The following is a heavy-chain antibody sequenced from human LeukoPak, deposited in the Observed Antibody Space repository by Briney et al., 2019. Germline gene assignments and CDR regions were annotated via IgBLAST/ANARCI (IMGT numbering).Heavy chain of an antibody. CDR3: AKDGGAEH. V-gene: IGHV3-23*01. Sequence: PGGSLRLSCAASGFTFSSYGMSWVRQAPGKGLEWVSTISGSDTSTYYADSVKGRFTISRDNSKNTLYLQMNSLRAEDTAVYYCAKDGGAEHWGQGTLVTVSS. CDR1: GFTFSSYG. CDR2: ISGSDTST. D-gene: IGHD2-15*01. J-gene: IGHJ1*01.